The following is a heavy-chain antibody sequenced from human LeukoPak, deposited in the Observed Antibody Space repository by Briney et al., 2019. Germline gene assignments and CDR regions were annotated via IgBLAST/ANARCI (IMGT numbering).Heavy chain of an antibody. V-gene: IGHV1-69*01. D-gene: IGHD2/OR15-2a*01. CDR3: ASSAGVITYYYSMDV. Sequence: SVKVSSKASGGTFSSYAISCVRQAPEQGLEWMAGIIPIFGTANYAQKFQGRVTITADESTSTPYMELSSLRSEDTAVYYCASSAGVITYYYSMDVWGKGTTVTVSS. CDR1: GGTFSSYA. CDR2: IIPIFGTA. J-gene: IGHJ6*03.